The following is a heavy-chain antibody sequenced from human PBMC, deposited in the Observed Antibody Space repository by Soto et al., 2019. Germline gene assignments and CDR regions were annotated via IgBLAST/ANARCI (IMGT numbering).Heavy chain of an antibody. CDR2: INPNSGGT. CDR1: GYTFTGYY. J-gene: IGHJ6*02. CDR3: ATDPVVPFGYYYYGMDV. Sequence: ASVKVSCKASGYTFTGYYIHWVRQAPGQGLEWMGWINPNSGGTNYAQKFQGWVTMTRDTSTSTAYMELSRLRSDDTAVSYRATDPVVPFGYYYYGMDVWGQGTTGTVSS. V-gene: IGHV1-2*04. D-gene: IGHD2-2*01.